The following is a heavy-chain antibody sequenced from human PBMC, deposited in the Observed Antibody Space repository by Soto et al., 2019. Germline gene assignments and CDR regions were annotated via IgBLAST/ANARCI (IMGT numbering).Heavy chain of an antibody. Sequence: GSLRLSCAASGFTFSSYWMSWVRQAPGKGLEWVANIKQXGSEKYYVDSVKGRFTISRDNAKNSLYLQMNSLRAEDTAVYYXXXXXXXXXXXXXXGQXTLVTVSS. J-gene: IGHJ4*02. CDR1: GFTFSSYW. V-gene: IGHV3-7*05. CDR3: XXXXXXXXXXXX. CDR2: IKQXGSEK.